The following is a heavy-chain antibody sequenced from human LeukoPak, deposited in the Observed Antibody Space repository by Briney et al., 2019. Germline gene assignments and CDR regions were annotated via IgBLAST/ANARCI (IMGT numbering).Heavy chain of an antibody. J-gene: IGHJ4*02. V-gene: IGHV3-23*01. Sequence: GGSLRLSCAASGFTFSSYGMSWVRQAPGKGLEWVSAISGSGGSTYYADSVKGRFTISRDNSKNTLYLQMDSLRAEDTAVYYCAKSYYYDSSGYPFGAYYFDYWGQGTLVTVSS. D-gene: IGHD3-22*01. CDR2: ISGSGGST. CDR1: GFTFSSYG. CDR3: AKSYYYDSSGYPFGAYYFDY.